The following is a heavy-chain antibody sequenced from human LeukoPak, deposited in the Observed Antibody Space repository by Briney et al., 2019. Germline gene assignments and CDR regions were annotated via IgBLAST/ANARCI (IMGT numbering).Heavy chain of an antibody. CDR1: GFTFSDYG. Sequence: GGSLRLSCAASGFTFSDYGMHWVRQAPGKGPEWLAFIRYDGSNQYYSASVKGRFTISRDNSKNSLYVQMNSLRAEDTAAYYCAKDIRTSGWFNCFPFWGEGTPVTVSS. V-gene: IGHV3-30*02. CDR3: AKDIRTSGWFNCFPF. D-gene: IGHD6-19*01. J-gene: IGHJ5*01. CDR2: IRYDGSNQ.